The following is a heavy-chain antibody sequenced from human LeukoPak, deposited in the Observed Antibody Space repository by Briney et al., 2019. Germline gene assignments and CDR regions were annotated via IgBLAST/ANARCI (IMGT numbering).Heavy chain of an antibody. V-gene: IGHV4-39*01. CDR2: IYYSGHT. CDR3: ARRLKTPTIGTTGYFDY. Sequence: SETLSLTCIVSGGSISNSDYCWGWIRQSPGKGLEWIGGIYYSGHTYYNSSLRSRVTISVDTSRNQFSLKLTSVTAADTAVYYCARRLKTPTIGTTGYFDYWGQGTLVTVSS. CDR1: GGSISNSDYC. J-gene: IGHJ4*03. D-gene: IGHD1-1*01.